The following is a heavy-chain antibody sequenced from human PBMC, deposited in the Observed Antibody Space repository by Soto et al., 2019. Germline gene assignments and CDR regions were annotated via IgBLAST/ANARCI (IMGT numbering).Heavy chain of an antibody. CDR3: TSGAEKEYWGTAYDFDI. CDR2: MNPDSGDA. D-gene: IGHD2-21*02. V-gene: IGHV1-8*01. J-gene: IGHJ3*02. Sequence: QLQLGQSGAAVKKPGASVKVSCMASGYTFTSHAINLVRQAAGQGLEWMGWMNPDSGDAGFAQKFTGRVTMTRNTSITTTYLEMHSLRSEDPEVYSSTSGAEKEYWGTAYDFDIWGQGTVVTVSS. CDR1: GYTFTSHA.